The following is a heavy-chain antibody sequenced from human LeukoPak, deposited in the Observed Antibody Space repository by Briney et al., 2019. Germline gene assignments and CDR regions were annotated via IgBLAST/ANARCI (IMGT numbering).Heavy chain of an antibody. Sequence: PSETLSLTCAVYGGSFSGYYWSWIRQPPGKGLEWIGEINHSGSTNYNPSLKSRVTISVDTSKNQFSLKLSSVTAADTAVYYCAGDRRGAVADYNWFDPWGQGTLVTVSS. V-gene: IGHV4-34*01. CDR2: INHSGST. CDR3: AGDRRGAVADYNWFDP. D-gene: IGHD6-19*01. J-gene: IGHJ5*02. CDR1: GGSFSGYY.